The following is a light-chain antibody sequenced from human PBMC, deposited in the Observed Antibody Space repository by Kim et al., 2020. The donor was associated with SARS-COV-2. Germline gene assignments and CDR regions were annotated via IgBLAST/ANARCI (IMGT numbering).Light chain of an antibody. CDR1: QSVGRY. CDR2: DAS. V-gene: IGKV3-11*01. CDR3: QHRSSWPLT. J-gene: IGKJ4*01. Sequence: ETVLTQSPAILSLSLGERATLSCRASQSVGRYLAWYQHKHGQAPRLFIFDASSRAPGIPPKFSGSGSGTDFNLTINSLAPEDFAVYYCQHRSSWPLTFGGGTKLEI.